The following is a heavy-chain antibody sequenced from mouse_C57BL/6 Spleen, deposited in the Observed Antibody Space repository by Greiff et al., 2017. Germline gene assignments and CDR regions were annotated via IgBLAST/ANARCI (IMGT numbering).Heavy chain of an antibody. CDR1: GYSFTDYN. J-gene: IGHJ2*01. CDR3: ARSILYDYAFDY. V-gene: IGHV1-39*01. CDR2: INPNYGTT. Sequence: EVQVVESGPELVKPGASVKISCKASGYSFTDYNMNWVKQSNGKSLEWIGVINPNYGTTSYNQKFKGKATLTVDQSSSPAYMQLNSLTSEDSAVYYCARSILYDYAFDYWGQGTTLTVSS. D-gene: IGHD2-4*01.